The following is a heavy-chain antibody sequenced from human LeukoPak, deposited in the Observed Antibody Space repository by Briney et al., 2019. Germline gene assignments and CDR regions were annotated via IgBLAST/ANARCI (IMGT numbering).Heavy chain of an antibody. CDR3: ARSGGYCSGGSCYRLYYYYGMDV. Sequence: SETLSLTCTVSGGSISSYYWSWLRQPPGKGLEGVGYIYYSGSTNYNPSLKSRVTISVDTSKNQFSLKLSSVTAADTAVYYCARSGGYCSGGSCYRLYYYYGMDVWGKGTTVTVSS. D-gene: IGHD2-15*01. CDR2: IYYSGST. V-gene: IGHV4-59*01. CDR1: GGSISSYY. J-gene: IGHJ6*04.